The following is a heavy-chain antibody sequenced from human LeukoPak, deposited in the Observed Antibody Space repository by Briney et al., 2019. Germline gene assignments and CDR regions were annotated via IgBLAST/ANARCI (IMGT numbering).Heavy chain of an antibody. V-gene: IGHV1-8*01. Sequence: ASVKVSCKASGYTFTGYDINWVRQATGQGLEWMGWMNPNSGNTGYAQKFQGRVTMTRNTSISTAYMELSSLRSEDTAVYYCARRMGLYYYYGMDVWGQGTTVTVSS. CDR1: GYTFTGYD. CDR2: MNPNSGNT. J-gene: IGHJ6*02. CDR3: ARRMGLYYYYGMDV. D-gene: IGHD2-8*01.